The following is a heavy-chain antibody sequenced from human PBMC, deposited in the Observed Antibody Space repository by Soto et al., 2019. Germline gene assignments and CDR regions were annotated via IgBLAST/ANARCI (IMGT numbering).Heavy chain of an antibody. CDR2: ISAYNGNT. CDR3: ARDNGGYSYDAMDV. J-gene: IGHJ6*02. Sequence: QVQLVQSGAEVKKPGASVTVSCKASGYSFTGYGITWVRQAPGQGLEWMGWISAYNGNTKYAQKLQGRVTMTTDTSTSTAYMELRSLRFDDTAVYYCARDNGGYSYDAMDVWGQGTTVTVSS. CDR1: GYSFTGYG. D-gene: IGHD2-8*01. V-gene: IGHV1-18*01.